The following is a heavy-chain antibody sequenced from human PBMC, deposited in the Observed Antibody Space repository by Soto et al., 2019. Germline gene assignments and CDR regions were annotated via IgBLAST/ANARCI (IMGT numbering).Heavy chain of an antibody. J-gene: IGHJ4*02. CDR1: GFTFTSSA. V-gene: IGHV1-58*01. CDR2: IVVGSGNT. CDR3: ARRGSSSGGRVY. Sequence: SVKVSCKASGFTFTSSAVQWVRQARGQRLEWIGWIVVGSGNTNYAQKFQERVTITRDMSTSTAYMELSSLRAEDTAVYYCARRGSSSGGRVYWGQGTLVTVSS. D-gene: IGHD6-6*01.